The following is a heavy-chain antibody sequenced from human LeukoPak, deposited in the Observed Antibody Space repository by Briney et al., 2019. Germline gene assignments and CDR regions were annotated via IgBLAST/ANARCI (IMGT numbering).Heavy chain of an antibody. CDR2: ISWNSGSI. D-gene: IGHD4-17*01. CDR3: ARGSGGDYRDYYYYGMDV. J-gene: IGHJ6*02. CDR1: GFTFDDYA. V-gene: IGHV3-9*01. Sequence: GRSLRLSCAASGFTFDDYAMHWVRQAPGKGLEWVSGISWNSGSIGYADCVKGRFTISRDNAKNSPYLQMNSLRAEDTALYYCARGSGGDYRDYYYYGMDVWGQGTTVTVSS.